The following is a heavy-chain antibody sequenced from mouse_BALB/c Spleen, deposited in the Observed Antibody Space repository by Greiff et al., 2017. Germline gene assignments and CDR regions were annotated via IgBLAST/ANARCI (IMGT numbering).Heavy chain of an antibody. CDR1: GYTFTSYW. J-gene: IGHJ4*01. D-gene: IGHD2-14*01. CDR3: HRYDGDYYAMDY. V-gene: IGHV1-5*01. CDR2: IYPGNSDT. Sequence: EVQLQQSGTVLARPGASVKMSCKASGYTFTSYWMHWVKQRPGQGLEWIGAIYPGNSDTSYNQKFKGKAKLTAVTSTSTAYMELSSLTNEDSAVYYCHRYDGDYYAMDYWGQGTSVTVSS.